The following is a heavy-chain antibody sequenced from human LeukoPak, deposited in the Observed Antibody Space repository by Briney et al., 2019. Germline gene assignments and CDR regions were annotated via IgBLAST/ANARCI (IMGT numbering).Heavy chain of an antibody. CDR1: GGSISSYY. D-gene: IGHD2-2*01. V-gene: IGHV4-59*08. CDR3: ARHALPATHDALDI. CDR2: INYSGST. J-gene: IGHJ3*02. Sequence: SETLSLTCTVSGGSISSYYWSWIRQPPGKGLDWIGVINYSGSTNYNPSLKSRATISVDTPKNQFSLKLSSVTAADTAVYYCARHALPATHDALDIWGQGTMVTVSS.